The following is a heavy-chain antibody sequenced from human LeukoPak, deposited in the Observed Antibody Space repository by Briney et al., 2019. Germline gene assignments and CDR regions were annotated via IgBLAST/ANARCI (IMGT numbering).Heavy chain of an antibody. J-gene: IGHJ5*02. CDR3: ARESRYGHWFDP. CDR2: IYYSGST. CDR1: GGSISSYY. D-gene: IGHD1-14*01. Sequence: SETLSLTCTVPGGSISSYYWSWIRQPPGKGLEWIGYIYYSGSTNYNPSLKSRVTISVDASKNQFSLKLSSVTAADTAVYYCARESRYGHWFDPWGQGTLVTVSS. V-gene: IGHV4-59*01.